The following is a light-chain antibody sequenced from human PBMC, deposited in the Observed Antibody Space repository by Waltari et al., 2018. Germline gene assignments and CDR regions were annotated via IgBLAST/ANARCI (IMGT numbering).Light chain of an antibody. J-gene: IGKJ3*01. Sequence: SQSVLYSSNNKNYLAWYQQKPGQPPKLLIYWASTRESGVPDRFSGSGSGTDFTLTISSLQAEDVAVYYCQQYYSTPLTFGPGTKVDIK. CDR1: QSVLYSSNNKNY. V-gene: IGKV4-1*01. CDR3: QQYYSTPLT. CDR2: WAS.